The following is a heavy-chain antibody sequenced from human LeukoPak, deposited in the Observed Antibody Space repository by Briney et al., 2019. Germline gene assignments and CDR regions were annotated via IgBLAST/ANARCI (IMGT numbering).Heavy chain of an antibody. J-gene: IGHJ4*02. D-gene: IGHD2-2*01. CDR1: GYTLTELS. CDR2: FDPEDGET. V-gene: IGHV1-24*01. CDR3: ATTPYQLLPMY. Sequence: ASVKVSCKVSGYTLTELSMHWVRQAPGKGLEWMGGFDPEDGETIYAQKFQGRVTMTGDTSTDTAYMELSSLRSEDTAVYYCATTPYQLLPMYWGQGTLVTVSS.